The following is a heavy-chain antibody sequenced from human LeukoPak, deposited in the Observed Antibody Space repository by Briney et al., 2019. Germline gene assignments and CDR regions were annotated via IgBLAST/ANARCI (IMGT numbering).Heavy chain of an antibody. CDR2: ISSNSKYI. Sequence: GGSLRLSCAASGFTFSNYSMNWVRQAPGEGLEWVSSISSNSKYIYYADSVKGRFTISRDNSKNTLYLQMNSLRAEDTAVYYCAKSIAAAGTGYWGQGTLVTVSS. CDR1: GFTFSNYS. V-gene: IGHV3-21*04. J-gene: IGHJ4*02. D-gene: IGHD6-13*01. CDR3: AKSIAAAGTGY.